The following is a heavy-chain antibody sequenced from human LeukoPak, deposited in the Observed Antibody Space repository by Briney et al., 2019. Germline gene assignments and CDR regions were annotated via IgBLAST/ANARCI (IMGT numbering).Heavy chain of an antibody. CDR3: ARDMPFDY. CDR1: GFTFSSYS. D-gene: IGHD2-2*01. J-gene: IGHJ4*02. V-gene: IGHV3-21*01. Sequence: GGSLRPACAPSGFTFSSYSIKWVRQAPGKGLEWVSSISISSSYIYYADSVKGRFTISRDNAKNSLYLQMNSLRAEDTAVYYCARDMPFDYWGQGTLVTVSS. CDR2: ISISSSYI.